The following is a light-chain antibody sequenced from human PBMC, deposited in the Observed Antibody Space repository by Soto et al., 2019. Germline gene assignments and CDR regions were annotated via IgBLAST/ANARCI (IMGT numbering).Light chain of an antibody. Sequence: DIQMTQSPSSLSASVGDRVTITCRARQSITSYLNWYQQKPGKAPKLLIYAAYSLQSGVPSRFSGSGSGTDFTLTISSLQPDDFATYYCQQSYSTPYTFGQGTKLEIK. V-gene: IGKV1-39*01. CDR1: QSITSY. CDR3: QQSYSTPYT. CDR2: AAY. J-gene: IGKJ2*01.